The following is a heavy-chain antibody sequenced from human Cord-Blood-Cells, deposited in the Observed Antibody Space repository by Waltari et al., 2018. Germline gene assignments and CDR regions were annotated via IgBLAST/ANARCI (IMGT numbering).Heavy chain of an antibody. CDR1: GYTFTGYY. V-gene: IGHV1-2*04. CDR2: INPNSGGT. D-gene: IGHD4-4*01. Sequence: QVQLVQSGAEVKKPGASVKVSCKASGYTFTGYYMHWVRQAPGQGLEWMGWINPNSGGTNYAQKFQGWVTMTRDTSISTAYMELSRLRSDDTAVYYCARGSRSSNRNNWFDPWGQGTLVTVSS. CDR3: ARGSRSSNRNNWFDP. J-gene: IGHJ5*02.